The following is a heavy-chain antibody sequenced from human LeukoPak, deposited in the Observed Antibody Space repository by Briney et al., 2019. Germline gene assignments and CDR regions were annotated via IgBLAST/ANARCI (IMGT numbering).Heavy chain of an antibody. CDR3: ARSHYGMDV. Sequence: GRSLRLSCAASGFTFSSYAMHWVRQAPGKGLEWVAVIPYDGSNKYYADSVKGRFTISRDNSKDMLYLQMNSLRAEDTAVYYCARSHYGMDVWGQGTTVTVSS. CDR1: GFTFSSYA. J-gene: IGHJ6*02. V-gene: IGHV3-30-3*01. CDR2: IPYDGSNK.